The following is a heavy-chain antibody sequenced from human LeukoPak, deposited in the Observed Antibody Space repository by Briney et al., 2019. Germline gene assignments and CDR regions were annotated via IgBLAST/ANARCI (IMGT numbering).Heavy chain of an antibody. Sequence: PSETLSLTCAVYGGSFSGYYWSWIRQPPGKGLEWIGEINHSGSTNYNPSLKSRVTISVDTSKNQFSLKLSSVTAADTAVYYCARHAVVWFDPWGQGTLVTVSS. V-gene: IGHV4-34*01. CDR1: GGSFSGYY. CDR2: INHSGST. CDR3: ARHAVVWFDP. J-gene: IGHJ5*02. D-gene: IGHD4-23*01.